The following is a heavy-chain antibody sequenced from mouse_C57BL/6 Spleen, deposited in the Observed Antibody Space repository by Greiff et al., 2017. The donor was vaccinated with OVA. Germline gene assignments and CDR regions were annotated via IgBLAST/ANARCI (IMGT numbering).Heavy chain of an antibody. D-gene: IGHD2-5*01. CDR3: TTPYRNWNYFDY. Sequence: EVQLQQSGAELVRPGASVKLSCTASGFNFTDDYMHWVKQRPEQGLEWIGWIDPENGDTEYASKFQGKATITADTSSNTAYLQLSSLTSEDTAVYYCTTPYRNWNYFDYWGQGTTLTVSS. J-gene: IGHJ2*01. V-gene: IGHV14-4*01. CDR2: IDPENGDT. CDR1: GFNFTDDY.